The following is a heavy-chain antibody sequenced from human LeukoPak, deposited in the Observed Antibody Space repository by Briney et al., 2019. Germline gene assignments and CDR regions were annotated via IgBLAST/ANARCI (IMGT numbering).Heavy chain of an antibody. V-gene: IGHV1-2*02. CDR3: ARGTMNLDN. CDR1: GYTFTSYG. CDR2: INPYSGDT. D-gene: IGHD5-24*01. Sequence: GASVKVSCKASGYTFTSYGISWVRQAPGQGLEWMGWINPYSGDTIYAQKFQGRVTMTRDTSITTLYLELSRLRSDDTAVYFCARGTMNLDNWGQGTLVTVSS. J-gene: IGHJ4*02.